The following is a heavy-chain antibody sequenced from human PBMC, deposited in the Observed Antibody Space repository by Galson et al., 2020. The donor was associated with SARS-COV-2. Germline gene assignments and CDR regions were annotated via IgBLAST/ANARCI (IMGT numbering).Heavy chain of an antibody. CDR2: FTSDGST. J-gene: IGHJ4*02. Sequence: SETLSLTCSVSGGTISSDYWRWIRQPPGKGLEWIGFFTSDGSTNYNSSLKSRVTISVDTSKNQFSLNLTPVTAADTAVYYCARYTTSSVAFDYWGQGTLVTVSS. CDR3: ARYTTSSVAFDY. D-gene: IGHD6-6*01. CDR1: GGTISSDY. V-gene: IGHV4-4*09.